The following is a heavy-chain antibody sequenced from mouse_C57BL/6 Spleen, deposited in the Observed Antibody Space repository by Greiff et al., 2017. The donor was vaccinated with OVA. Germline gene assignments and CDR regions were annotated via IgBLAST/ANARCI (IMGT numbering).Heavy chain of an antibody. CDR1: GFTFSDYG. CDR3: ANYGSSFWFAY. V-gene: IGHV5-17*01. D-gene: IGHD1-1*01. CDR2: ISSGSSTI. J-gene: IGHJ3*01. Sequence: EVKLVESGGGLVKPGGSLKLSCAASGFTFSDYGMHWVRQAPEKGLEWVAYISSGSSTIYYADTVKGRFTISRDNAKNTLFLQMTSLRSEDTAMYYCANYGSSFWFAYWGQGTLVTVSS.